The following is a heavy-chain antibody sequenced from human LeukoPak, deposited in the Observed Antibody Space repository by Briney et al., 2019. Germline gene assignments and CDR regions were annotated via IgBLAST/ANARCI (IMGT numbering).Heavy chain of an antibody. J-gene: IGHJ4*02. CDR1: GGSFSGYY. CDR3: ARAMSTFGGVRNYFDS. D-gene: IGHD3-16*01. Sequence: LSLTCAVYGGSFSGYYWSWIRQAPGKGLEWVSYISSSGSTIYYADSVKGRFTFSRDNAKNSLYLQMNSLRAEDTAVYYCARAMSTFGGVRNYFDSWGQGTLVTVSS. V-gene: IGHV3-11*01. CDR2: ISSSGSTI.